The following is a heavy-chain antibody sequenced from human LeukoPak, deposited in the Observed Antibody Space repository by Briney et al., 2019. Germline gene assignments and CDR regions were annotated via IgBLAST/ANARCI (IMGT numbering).Heavy chain of an antibody. CDR1: GGSISSSSYY. CDR2: IYYSGST. V-gene: IGHV4-39*07. J-gene: IGHJ6*03. Sequence: PSETLSLTCTVSGGSISSSSYYWGWIRQPPGKGLEWIGSIYYSGSTYYNPSLKSRVTISVDTSKNQFSLKLSSVTAADTAVYYCARCPGYYYYMDVWGKGTTVTVSS. CDR3: ARCPGYYYYMDV.